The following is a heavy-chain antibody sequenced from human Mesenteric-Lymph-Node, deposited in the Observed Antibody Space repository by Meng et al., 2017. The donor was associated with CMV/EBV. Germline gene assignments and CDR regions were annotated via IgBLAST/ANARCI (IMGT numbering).Heavy chain of an antibody. Sequence: GESLKISCAASGFTLSNYWMSWVRQAPGKGLEWVANIREDAGDIYYVGSVKGRFTISRDNAKNLVYLEMNSLRAEDTAVYYCARDLVGTKATFDYWGQGMLVTVSS. CDR1: GFTLSNYW. CDR3: ARDLVGTKATFDY. CDR2: IREDAGDI. D-gene: IGHD1-26*01. J-gene: IGHJ4*02. V-gene: IGHV3-7*01.